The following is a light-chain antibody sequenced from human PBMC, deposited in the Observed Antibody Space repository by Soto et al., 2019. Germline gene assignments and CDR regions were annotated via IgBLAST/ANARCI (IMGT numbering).Light chain of an antibody. CDR2: AAS. V-gene: IGKV1-39*01. CDR3: QQSHSTPFT. Sequence: DIQMTQSPSSLSASVGDRVTITCRASQSISTYLNWYQHKPGKAPKLLMFAASSLQSGVPSRFSGSGSGTDFTLTISSLQPEDFASYYCQQSHSTPFTFGPGTKVNIK. J-gene: IGKJ3*01. CDR1: QSISTY.